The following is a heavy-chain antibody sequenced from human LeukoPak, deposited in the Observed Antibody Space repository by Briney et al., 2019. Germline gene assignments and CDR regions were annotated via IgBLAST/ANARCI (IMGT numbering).Heavy chain of an antibody. J-gene: IGHJ4*02. V-gene: IGHV3-74*01. CDR3: ARDLAYGVDY. D-gene: IGHD4-17*01. CDR1: GFTFSGFW. Sequence: GGSLRLSCAASGFTFSGFWMHWVRQAPGKGLVWVSRITEDARNTTYADSVKGRFTISRDNAKNTLYLQMNSLRAEDTAVYYCARDLAYGVDYWGQGTLVTVSS. CDR2: ITEDARNT.